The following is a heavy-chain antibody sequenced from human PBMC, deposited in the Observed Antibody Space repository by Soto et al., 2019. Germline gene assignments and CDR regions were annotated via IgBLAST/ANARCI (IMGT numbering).Heavy chain of an antibody. V-gene: IGHV3-48*04. CDR1: GFTFSSYS. CDR2: ISSSSSTI. D-gene: IGHD3-10*01. CDR3: ARDNHYYYGSGSYDY. Sequence: GESLKISCAASGFTFSSYSMNWVRQAPGKGLEWVSYISSSSSTIYYADSVKGRFTISRDNAKNSLYLQMNSLRAEDTAVYYCARDNHYYYGSGSYDYWGQGTLVTVSS. J-gene: IGHJ4*02.